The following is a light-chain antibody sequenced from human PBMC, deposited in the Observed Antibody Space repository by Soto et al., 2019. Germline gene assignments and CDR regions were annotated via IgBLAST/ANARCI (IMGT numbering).Light chain of an antibody. CDR1: SSNIGAGYH. CDR2: GNT. V-gene: IGLV1-40*01. CDR3: QSYDSSLTALYV. Sequence: QSVLTQPPSVSGAPGQRVTISCTGSSSNIGAGYHVQWYQQLPGTAPKLLMYGNTNRPSGVPDRFSGSKSGTSASLAITGLQAQDEADYYCQSYDSSLTALYVFGTGTKLTVL. J-gene: IGLJ1*01.